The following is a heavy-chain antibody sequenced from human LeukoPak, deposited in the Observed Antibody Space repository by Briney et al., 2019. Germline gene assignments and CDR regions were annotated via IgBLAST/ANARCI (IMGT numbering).Heavy chain of an antibody. CDR1: GYSFASYW. J-gene: IGHJ4*02. Sequence: GESLKISCKGSGYSFASYWIGWVRQMPGKGLEWMGIIYPDDSDTRYSPSFQGQVTISADKSITTAYLQWSSLKASDTAMYYCARQRTATSPFDYWGQGTLVTVSS. D-gene: IGHD1/OR15-1a*01. V-gene: IGHV5-51*01. CDR3: ARQRTATSPFDY. CDR2: IYPDDSDT.